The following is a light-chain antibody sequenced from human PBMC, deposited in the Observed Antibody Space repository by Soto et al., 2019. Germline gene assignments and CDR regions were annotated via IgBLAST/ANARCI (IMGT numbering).Light chain of an antibody. CDR3: QQYGSSPLT. CDR1: QSVSRSY. CDR2: VAS. J-gene: IGKJ4*01. Sequence: EIVLTQSPGTLSLSPGERGTLSCRASQSVSRSYLAWYQQKPGQAPRLLIYVASSRATGIPDRFSGSGSGTDFTLTIRRLEPEDFAVYYCQQYGSSPLTFGGGTKVDIK. V-gene: IGKV3-20*01.